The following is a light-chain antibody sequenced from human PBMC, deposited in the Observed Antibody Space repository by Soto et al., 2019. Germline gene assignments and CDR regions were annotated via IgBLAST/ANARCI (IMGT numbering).Light chain of an antibody. V-gene: IGKV1-5*01. CDR3: QQCNSYSIT. Sequence: DIQMTQSPSTLSASVGDRVTITCRASQSISSWLAWYQQKPGKDPKLLIYDASTLESGVPSRFSGSGSVTEFTLTITRLQPDDFATYYCQQCNSYSITFGQGTRLEIK. CDR1: QSISSW. CDR2: DAS. J-gene: IGKJ5*01.